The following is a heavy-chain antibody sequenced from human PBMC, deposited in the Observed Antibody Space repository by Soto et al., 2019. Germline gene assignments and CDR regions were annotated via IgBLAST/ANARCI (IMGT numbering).Heavy chain of an antibody. Sequence: GGSLRLSCAASGFVFSSYAMSWVRQAPGKGLEWVSSIGVSGGNTYYADSVKGRFTISRDNSKNTLFLQMNNVRAEDTAVYFCARCGTPWYRTNWLDTWGLGTLVTVSS. J-gene: IGHJ5*02. D-gene: IGHD1-26*01. V-gene: IGHV3-23*01. CDR3: ARCGTPWYRTNWLDT. CDR1: GFVFSSYA. CDR2: IGVSGGNT.